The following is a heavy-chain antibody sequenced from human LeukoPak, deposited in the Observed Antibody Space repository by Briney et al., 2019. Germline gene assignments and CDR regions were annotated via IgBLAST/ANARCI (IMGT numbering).Heavy chain of an antibody. Sequence: PGGSLRLSCAASGFTFSSYTMSWVGQAPGKGLVWVSRINSDGSSTSYADSVKGRFTISRDNAKNTLYLQMNSLRAEDTAVYYCARVSSGSYFGYYYYYMDVWGKGTTVTVSS. CDR2: INSDGSST. V-gene: IGHV3-74*01. J-gene: IGHJ6*03. CDR3: ARVSSGSYFGYYYYYMDV. D-gene: IGHD1-26*01. CDR1: GFTFSSYT.